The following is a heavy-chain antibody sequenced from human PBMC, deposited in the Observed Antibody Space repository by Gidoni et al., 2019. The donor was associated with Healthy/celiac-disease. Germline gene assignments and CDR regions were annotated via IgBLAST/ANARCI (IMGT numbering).Heavy chain of an antibody. Sequence: AQLVQSRAEAQKPAASVMVSCQASGYTFTSSEINWWRQATGQGLEWMGWMNPNSGNTGYAQKFQGRVTMTRNTSISTAYMELSSLRSEDTAVYYCARGQGSWSPTDYWGQGTLVTVSS. J-gene: IGHJ4*02. CDR3: ARGQGSWSPTDY. D-gene: IGHD6-13*01. CDR1: GYTFTSSE. CDR2: MNPNSGNT. V-gene: IGHV1-8*01.